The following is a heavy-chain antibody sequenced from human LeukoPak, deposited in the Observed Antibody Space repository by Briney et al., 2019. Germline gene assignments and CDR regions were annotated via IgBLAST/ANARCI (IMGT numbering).Heavy chain of an antibody. D-gene: IGHD7-27*01. J-gene: IGHJ4*02. CDR2: IYYTGST. Sequence: SETLSLTCTISGGSVSDYYWSWIRQSPGKGLEWIGYIYYTGSTTYNPSLKSRVTISADTSKNQFSLKLSSVTAADTAVYYCASRKLGDDYWGQGTLVTVSS. V-gene: IGHV4-59*02. CDR3: ASRKLGDDY. CDR1: GGSVSDYY.